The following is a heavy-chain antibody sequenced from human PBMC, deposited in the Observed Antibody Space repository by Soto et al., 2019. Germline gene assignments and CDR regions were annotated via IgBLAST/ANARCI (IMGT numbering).Heavy chain of an antibody. CDR2: IDPSDSYT. Sequence: PGESLKISFKGSGYSFTSYWISWVRQMPVKGLEWMGRIDPSDSYTNYSPSFQGHVSISADKSITTAYLQWTSLKASDSSMYYCARRGYGSVGYYSHKNFDSWGQRTLVTVSP. CDR3: ARRGYGSVGYYSHKNFDS. D-gene: IGHD3-10*01. J-gene: IGHJ5*01. CDR1: GYSFTSYW. V-gene: IGHV5-10-1*01.